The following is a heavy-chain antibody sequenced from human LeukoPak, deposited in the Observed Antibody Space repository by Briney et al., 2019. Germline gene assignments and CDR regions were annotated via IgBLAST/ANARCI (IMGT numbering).Heavy chain of an antibody. CDR3: ARERDSGYDLAHFDY. CDR2: INPNSGGT. D-gene: IGHD5-12*01. V-gene: IGHV1-2*02. CDR1: GYTFTGYY. J-gene: IGHJ4*02. Sequence: VSVKVSCKAPGYTFTGYYMHWVRQAPGQGLEWMGWINPNSGGTNYAQKFQGRVTMTRDTSISTAYMELSRLRSDDTAVYYCARERDSGYDLAHFDYWGQGTLVTVSS.